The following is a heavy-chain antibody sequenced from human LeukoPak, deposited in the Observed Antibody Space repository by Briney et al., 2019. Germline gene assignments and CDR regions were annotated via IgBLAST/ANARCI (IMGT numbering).Heavy chain of an antibody. V-gene: IGHV3-30*18. D-gene: IGHD3-22*01. Sequence: PGGPLRLSCAASGFTFSSYAMHWVRQAPGKGLEWVGVISYDGSNTYYVDSVKGRFTISRDNSKNTVYLQMNSLRAEDTAVYYCAKVHLTYYYDSSGYGFQDYWGQGTLVTVSS. CDR3: AKVHLTYYYDSSGYGFQDY. J-gene: IGHJ4*02. CDR2: ISYDGSNT. CDR1: GFTFSSYA.